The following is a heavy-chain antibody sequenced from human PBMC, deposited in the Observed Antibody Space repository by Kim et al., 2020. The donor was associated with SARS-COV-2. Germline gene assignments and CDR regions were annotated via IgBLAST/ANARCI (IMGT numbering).Heavy chain of an antibody. CDR3: VRGNRLRDY. J-gene: IGHJ4*02. V-gene: IGHV3-53*01. D-gene: IGHD4-17*01. Sequence: GGSLRLSCVVSGFIVSSDIMSWVRQTPGKGPEWVSVIHDVGDTYYADSVKGRFIISRDSSQNTLYLQMNSLRAEDTAVYYCVRGNRLRDYWGQGTLVTVS. CDR2: IHDVGDT. CDR1: GFIVSSDI.